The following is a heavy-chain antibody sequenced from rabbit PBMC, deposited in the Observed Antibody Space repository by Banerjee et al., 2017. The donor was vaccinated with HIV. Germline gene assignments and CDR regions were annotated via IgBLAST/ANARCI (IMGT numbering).Heavy chain of an antibody. CDR3: ARNGGGGYGYGL. D-gene: IGHD6-1*01. J-gene: IGHJ4*01. Sequence: QEQLVESGGGLVQPEGSLTLTCTASGFSFSSGYRICWVRQAPGKGLEWIACIYFGYSDNTYYASWAKGRFTISKTSSTTVTLQMTSLTAADTATYFCARNGGGGYGYGLWGPGTLVTVS. CDR1: GFSFSSGYR. V-gene: IGHV1S45*01. CDR2: IYFGYSDNT.